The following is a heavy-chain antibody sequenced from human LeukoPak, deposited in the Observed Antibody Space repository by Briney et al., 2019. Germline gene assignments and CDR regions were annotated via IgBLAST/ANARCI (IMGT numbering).Heavy chain of an antibody. J-gene: IGHJ3*02. CDR2: IYYSGST. CDR1: GGSISSYY. Sequence: PSETLPLTCTVSGGSISSYYWSWIRQPPGKGLEWIGYIYYSGSTNYNPSLKSRVTISVDTSKNQFSLKLSSVTAADTAVYYCARVSHSPLWFGAPDAFDIWGQGTMVTVSS. V-gene: IGHV4-59*01. CDR3: ARVSHSPLWFGAPDAFDI. D-gene: IGHD3-10*01.